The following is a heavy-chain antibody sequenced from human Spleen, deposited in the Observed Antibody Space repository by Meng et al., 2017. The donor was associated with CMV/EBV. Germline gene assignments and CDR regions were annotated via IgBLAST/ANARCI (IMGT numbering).Heavy chain of an antibody. CDR3: AKDGRSGSYYAYYFDY. J-gene: IGHJ4*02. V-gene: IGHV3-23*01. CDR1: GFTFSSHA. D-gene: IGHD1-26*01. Sequence: GESLKISCATSGFTFSSHAMSWVRQAPGKGLEWVSAISGSGGDTYYADSVKGRFTISRDNFNTMLYLEMNSLRAEDTALYYCAKDGRSGSYYAYYFDYWGQGTLVTVSS. CDR2: ISGSGGDT.